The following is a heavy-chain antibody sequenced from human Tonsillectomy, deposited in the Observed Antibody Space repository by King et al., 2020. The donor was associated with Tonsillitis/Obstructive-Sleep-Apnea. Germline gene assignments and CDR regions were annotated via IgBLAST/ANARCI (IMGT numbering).Heavy chain of an antibody. CDR3: AHTGVAGLSRPSYYFDY. V-gene: IGHV2-5*02. CDR2: IYWDDDK. J-gene: IGHJ4*02. D-gene: IGHD3-16*02. CDR1: GFSLSTSGVG. Sequence: TLKESGPTLVKPTQTLTLTCTFSGFSLSTSGVGVGWIRQPPGKALEWLALIYWDDDKRYSPSLKSRLTITKDTSKNQVVLTMTNMDPVDTATYYCAHTGVAGLSRPSYYFDYWGQGTLVTVSS.